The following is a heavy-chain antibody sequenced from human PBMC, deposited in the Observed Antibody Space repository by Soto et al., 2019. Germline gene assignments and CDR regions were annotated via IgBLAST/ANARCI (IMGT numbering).Heavy chain of an antibody. V-gene: IGHV3-30*18. CDR3: AKAPYSGYEIDY. CDR1: GFTFSSYG. J-gene: IGHJ4*02. CDR2: ISYDGSNK. D-gene: IGHD5-12*01. Sequence: QVQLVESGGGVVQPGRSLRLSCAASGFTFSSYGMHWVRKAPGKGLEWVAVISYDGSNKYYADSVKGRFTISRDNSKNTLYLQMNSLRAEDTAVYYCAKAPYSGYEIDYWGQGTLVTVSS.